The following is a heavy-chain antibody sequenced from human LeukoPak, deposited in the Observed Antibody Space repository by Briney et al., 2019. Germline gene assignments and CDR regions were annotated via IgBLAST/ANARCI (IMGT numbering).Heavy chain of an antibody. V-gene: IGHV3-23*01. CDR3: ARALSQQLIRYSQD. Sequence: PGGSLRLSCAASGFTFSDYYMSWIRQAPGKGLEWVSGISGSGGNSYYADSVKGRFTISRDNSKNTLYLQMNSLRADDTAVYYCARALSQQLIRYSQDWGQGTLVTVSS. J-gene: IGHJ1*01. CDR1: GFTFSDYY. CDR2: ISGSGGNS. D-gene: IGHD1-1*01.